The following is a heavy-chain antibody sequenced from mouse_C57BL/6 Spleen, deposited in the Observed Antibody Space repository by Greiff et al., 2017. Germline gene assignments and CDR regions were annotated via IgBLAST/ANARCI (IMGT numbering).Heavy chain of an antibody. CDR1: GYTFTGYW. V-gene: IGHV1-9*01. CDR2: ILPGSGST. J-gene: IGHJ3*01. D-gene: IGHD3-2*02. CDR3: ARFGTTRLRLRGWFAY. Sequence: QVHVKQSGAELMKPGASVKLSCKATGYTFTGYWIEWVKQRPGHGLEWIGEILPGSGSTNYNEKFKGKATFTADTSSNTAYMQLSSLTSEASAIDYFARFGTTRLRLRGWFAYWGQGTLVTVSA.